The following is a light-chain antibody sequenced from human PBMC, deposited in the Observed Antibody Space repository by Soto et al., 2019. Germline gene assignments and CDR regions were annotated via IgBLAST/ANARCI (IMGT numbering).Light chain of an antibody. Sequence: QSALTQPASESGSPGQSITISCIGTSSDVGAYDLVSWYQQHPGTAPRLIIYENIRRPSTISSRFSGSKSGNTASLTISGLRAEDDANYHCCSYAANRIFIFGGGIKLTVL. J-gene: IGLJ2*01. CDR3: CSYAANRIFI. CDR1: SSDVGAYDL. V-gene: IGLV2-23*01. CDR2: ENI.